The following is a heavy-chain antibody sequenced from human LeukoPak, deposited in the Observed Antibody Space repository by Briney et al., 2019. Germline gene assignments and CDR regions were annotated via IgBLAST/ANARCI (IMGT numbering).Heavy chain of an antibody. J-gene: IGHJ5*02. D-gene: IGHD3-10*01. Sequence: GGSLRLSCAASGFTFSSYEMNWVRQAPGKGLEWVSYISSSGSTIYYADSVKGRFTISRDNAKNSLYLQMNSLRAEDTAVYYCAKDGSGSYYDNWFDPWGQGTLVTVSS. CDR1: GFTFSSYE. CDR2: ISSSGSTI. CDR3: AKDGSGSYYDNWFDP. V-gene: IGHV3-48*03.